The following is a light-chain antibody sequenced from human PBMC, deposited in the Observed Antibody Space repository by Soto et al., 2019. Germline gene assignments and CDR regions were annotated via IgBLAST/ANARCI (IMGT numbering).Light chain of an antibody. J-gene: IGLJ2*01. V-gene: IGLV2-8*01. CDR3: SSYASGNNLV. CDR1: SSDVGGYNL. Sequence: QSVLTQPPSASGSPGQSVTISCTGTSSDVGGYNLVSWYQQHPGKAPKLMIYEVNKRPSGVPDRCSGSKSGNTASLTVSGLQAEDEGDYYCSSYASGNNLVFGGGTKRTVL. CDR2: EVN.